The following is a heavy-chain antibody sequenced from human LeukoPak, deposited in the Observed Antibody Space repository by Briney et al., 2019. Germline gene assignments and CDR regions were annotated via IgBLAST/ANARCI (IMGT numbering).Heavy chain of an antibody. CDR1: GFTFSTYT. Sequence: PGGSLRLSCAASGFTFSTYTMSWVRQAPGKGLEWVSAISGSGGSTYYADSVKGRFTISRDNSKNTLYLQMNSLRAEDTAVYYCAGYGPSYDAFDIWGQGTMVTVSS. J-gene: IGHJ3*02. CDR3: AGYGPSYDAFDI. D-gene: IGHD5-18*01. V-gene: IGHV3-23*01. CDR2: ISGSGGST.